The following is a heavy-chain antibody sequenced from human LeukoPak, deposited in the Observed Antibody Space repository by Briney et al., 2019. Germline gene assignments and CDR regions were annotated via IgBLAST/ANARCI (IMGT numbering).Heavy chain of an antibody. CDR1: GYTFTTYY. D-gene: IGHD3-22*01. V-gene: IGHV1-46*01. CDR3: ARGPPGRVYDSSKKGLFDP. CDR2: INPSGTST. Sequence: ASVKVSCKASGYTFTTYYLHWVRQAPGQGLEWMGIINPSGTSTTYAQKFQGRVTMTMDTSTSTVCMELSSLRSEDTAMYYCARGPPGRVYDSSKKGLFDPWGQGTLVTVSS. J-gene: IGHJ5*02.